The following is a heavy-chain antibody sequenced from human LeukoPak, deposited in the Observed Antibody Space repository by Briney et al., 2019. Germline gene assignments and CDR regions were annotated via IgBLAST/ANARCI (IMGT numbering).Heavy chain of an antibody. CDR3: ASSSSEWVVVITKPPPLFDY. CDR1: GFTFSDAC. D-gene: IGHD3-22*01. J-gene: IGHJ4*02. CDR2: IYNSGST. V-gene: IGHV4-30-4*08. Sequence: LRLSCRASGFTFSDACMSWVRQPPGKGLEWIGYIYNSGSTYYNPSLKSRLTISVDTSKNQFSLKLSSVTAADTAVYYCASSSSEWVVVITKPPPLFDYWGQGTLVTVSS.